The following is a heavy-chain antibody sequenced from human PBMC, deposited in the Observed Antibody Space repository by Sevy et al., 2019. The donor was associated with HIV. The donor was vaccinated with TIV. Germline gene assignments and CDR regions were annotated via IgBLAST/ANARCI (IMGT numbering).Heavy chain of an antibody. CDR3: ARGPWLARFDY. D-gene: IGHD6-19*01. J-gene: IGHJ4*02. Sequence: SETLSLTCAVYGGSFSGYYWSWIRQPPGKGLEWIGEINHSGGTNYNPSLKSRVTISVDTSKNQFSLKLSSVTAADTAVYYCARGPWLARFDYWGQGTLVTVSS. CDR2: INHSGGT. CDR1: GGSFSGYY. V-gene: IGHV4-34*01.